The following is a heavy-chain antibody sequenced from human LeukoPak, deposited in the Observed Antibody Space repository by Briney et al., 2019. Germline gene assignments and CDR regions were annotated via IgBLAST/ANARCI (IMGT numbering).Heavy chain of an antibody. CDR1: GHSFTSYW. V-gene: IGHV5-51*01. J-gene: IGHJ6*02. CDR2: IYPGDSDT. D-gene: IGHD4-23*01. Sequence: GESLKISCKGSGHSFTSYWIAWVRQMPGKGLEWMGIIYPGDSDTRYSPSFQGQVTISADKSIPTAYLQWSSLKASDTAMYYCARYTTVVTPTGYYNYGMDVWGQGTTVTVSS. CDR3: ARYTTVVTPTGYYNYGMDV.